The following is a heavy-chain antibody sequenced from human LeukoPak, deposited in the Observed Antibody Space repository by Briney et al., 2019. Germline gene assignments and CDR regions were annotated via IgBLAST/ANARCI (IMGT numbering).Heavy chain of an antibody. CDR1: GDSFSSYY. D-gene: IGHD6-13*01. CDR3: ARVVGAAAPPDY. J-gene: IGHJ4*02. Sequence: SETLSLTCTVSGDSFSSYYWSWIRQPPGKGLEWIGDVYYSGSPNNNPSLKSRVTISVDTSKNQFSLKLSSVTAADTAVYYCARVVGAAAPPDYWGQGTLVTVSS. V-gene: IGHV4-59*01. CDR2: VYYSGSP.